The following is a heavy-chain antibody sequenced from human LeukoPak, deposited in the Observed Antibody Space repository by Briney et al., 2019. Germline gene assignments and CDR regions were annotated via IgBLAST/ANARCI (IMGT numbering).Heavy chain of an antibody. Sequence: ASVKVSCKASGYTFTSYGISWVRQAPGQGLEWMGWIGAYNGNANYAQKLQGRVTMTTDTSTSTAYMELRSLRSDDMAVYYCARDSSNWYDILTGYYFPHDYWGQGTLVTVSS. V-gene: IGHV1-18*03. CDR3: ARDSSNWYDILTGYYFPHDY. D-gene: IGHD3-9*01. J-gene: IGHJ4*02. CDR1: GYTFTSYG. CDR2: IGAYNGNA.